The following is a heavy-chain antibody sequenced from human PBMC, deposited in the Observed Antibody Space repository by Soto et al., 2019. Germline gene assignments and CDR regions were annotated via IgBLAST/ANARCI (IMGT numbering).Heavy chain of an antibody. Sequence: SETLSLTCTVSGGSISSYYWSWIRQPPGKGLERIGYIYYSGSTNYNPSLKSRVTISVDTSKNQFSLKLSSVTAADTAVYYCARSGDFWSGYYSVWWFDPWGQGTLVTVSS. V-gene: IGHV4-59*01. D-gene: IGHD3-3*01. CDR2: IYYSGST. CDR3: ARSGDFWSGYYSVWWFDP. CDR1: GGSISSYY. J-gene: IGHJ5*02.